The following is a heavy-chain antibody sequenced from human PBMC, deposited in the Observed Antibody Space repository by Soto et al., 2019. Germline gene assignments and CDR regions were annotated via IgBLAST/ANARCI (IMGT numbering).Heavy chain of an antibody. J-gene: IGHJ2*01. D-gene: IGHD3-16*02. Sequence: QLQLQESGPGLVKASETLSLTCSVSGDSISRSANYWGWVRHSPGRGLEWIGSFYYSGKTYFNPSLRSRVSLSADTSKNQLSLRLTSVTAADTARYFCAKHPFNPLVTPYWYFDVWGRGTLVTVST. CDR1: GDSISRSANY. V-gene: IGHV4-39*01. CDR2: FYYSGKT. CDR3: AKHPFNPLVTPYWYFDV.